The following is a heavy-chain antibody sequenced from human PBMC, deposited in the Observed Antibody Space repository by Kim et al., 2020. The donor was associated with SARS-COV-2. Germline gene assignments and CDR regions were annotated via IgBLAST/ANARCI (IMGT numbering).Heavy chain of an antibody. V-gene: IGHV3-53*01. J-gene: IGHJ5*02. D-gene: IGHD3-10*01. CDR3: ARDYYGSGCMDP. Sequence: YYADSETGRLTICRDNYKNTLYLQMNSLGAEDTAVYYCARDYYGSGCMDPWGQGTLVTVSS.